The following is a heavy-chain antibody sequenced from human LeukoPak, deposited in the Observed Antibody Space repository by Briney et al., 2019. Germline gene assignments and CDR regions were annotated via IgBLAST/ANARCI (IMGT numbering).Heavy chain of an antibody. Sequence: PGGSLRLSCAASGFTFSSYWMHWVRQAPGKGLVWVSRINTDGSSTTYAASVKGRFTISRDNAKNTLYLQMNSLRAEDTAVYYCAKGGRIAAAGLDYWGQGTLVTVSS. CDR2: INTDGSST. D-gene: IGHD6-13*01. J-gene: IGHJ4*02. CDR3: AKGGRIAAAGLDY. CDR1: GFTFSSYW. V-gene: IGHV3-74*01.